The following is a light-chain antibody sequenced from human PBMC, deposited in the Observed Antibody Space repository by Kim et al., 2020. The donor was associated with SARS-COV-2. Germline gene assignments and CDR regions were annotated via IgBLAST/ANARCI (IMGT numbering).Light chain of an antibody. CDR2: RNN. CDR3: SAWDSSLNAWV. CDR1: NINGVELG. Sequence: TVTRTCTGNNINGVELGAAWLQEHQGRPPKLLTYRNNNRPSGNSDRVSTSRSGDTASLSIAGLQPEDGADYYCSAWDSSLNAWVFGGGTQLTVL. J-gene: IGLJ3*02. V-gene: IGLV10-54*01.